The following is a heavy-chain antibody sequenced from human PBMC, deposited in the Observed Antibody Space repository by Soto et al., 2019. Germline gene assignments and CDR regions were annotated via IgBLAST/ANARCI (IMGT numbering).Heavy chain of an antibody. V-gene: IGHV1-18*01. J-gene: IGHJ5*02. Sequence: ASVKVSCKASGYTFTSYGISWVRQAPGQGLEWMGWISAYNGNTNYAQKLQGRVTMTTDTSTSTAYMELRSLRSDDTAVYYCAREFTAMDTYWFDPWSQGTLVTVSS. CDR1: GYTFTSYG. CDR2: ISAYNGNT. D-gene: IGHD5-18*01. CDR3: AREFTAMDTYWFDP.